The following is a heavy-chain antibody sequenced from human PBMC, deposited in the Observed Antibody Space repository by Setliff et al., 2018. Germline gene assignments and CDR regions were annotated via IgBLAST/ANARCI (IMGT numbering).Heavy chain of an antibody. CDR2: IYYSGST. CDR1: GGSISGHY. Sequence: SETLSLTCTVSGGSISGHYWSWIRQPPGKGLEWIGSIYYSGSTNYNPSLKSRVTIYYADSVKGRFTISRDNAKNSLYLQMNSLRAEDTAVYYCARAPRVELNLDYWGQGTLVTVSS. V-gene: IGHV4-59*11. D-gene: IGHD3-10*01. CDR3: SLRAEDTAVYYCARAPRVELNLDY. J-gene: IGHJ4*02.